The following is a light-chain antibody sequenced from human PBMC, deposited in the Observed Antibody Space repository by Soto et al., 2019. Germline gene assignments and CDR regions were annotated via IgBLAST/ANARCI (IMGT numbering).Light chain of an antibody. V-gene: IGLV2-8*01. CDR1: SSDVDGHNH. CDR3: SSYAGNMNLI. Sequence: QSALTQPPSASGSPGQSVTISCTGSSSDVDGHNHVSWYQQHPGKAPKLMIYEVSKRPSGVPGRFSGSKSVNTASLTVTGLQAEDEADYYCSSYAGNMNLIFGGGTKLTVL. J-gene: IGLJ2*01. CDR2: EVS.